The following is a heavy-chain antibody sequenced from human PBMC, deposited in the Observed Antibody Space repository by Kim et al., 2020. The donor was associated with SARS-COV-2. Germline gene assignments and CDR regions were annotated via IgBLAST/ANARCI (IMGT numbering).Heavy chain of an antibody. CDR3: AREGDSIEAGGTGSNQAFDI. CDR2: ISSSGSTI. Sequence: GGSLRLSCAASGFTFSDYYMSWIRQAPGKGLEWVSYISSSGSTIYYADSVRGRFTISRDNAKNSLYLQMNSLRAEDTAVYYCAREGDSIEAGGTGSNQAFDIWGPGTMVTVSS. CDR1: GFTFSDYY. D-gene: IGHD6-13*01. V-gene: IGHV3-11*01. J-gene: IGHJ3*02.